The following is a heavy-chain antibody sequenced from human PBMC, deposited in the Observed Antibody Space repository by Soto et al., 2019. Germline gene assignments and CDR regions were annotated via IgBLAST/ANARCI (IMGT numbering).Heavy chain of an antibody. V-gene: IGHV3-30*03. CDR3: ATDRGAGTGGYFAY. J-gene: IGHJ4*02. CDR1: GFTFSSYG. CDR2: ISYDGSNK. D-gene: IGHD6-19*01. Sequence: QVQLVESGGGVVQPGRSLRLSCAASGFTFSSYGMHWVRQAPGKGLEWGAVISYDGSNKYYADSVKGRFTISRDNSKNTLYLQMNSLRAEDTAVYYCATDRGAGTGGYFAYWGQGTLVTVSS.